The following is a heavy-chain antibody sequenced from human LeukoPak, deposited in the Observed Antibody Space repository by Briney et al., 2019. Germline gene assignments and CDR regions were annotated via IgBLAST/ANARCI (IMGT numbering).Heavy chain of an antibody. CDR3: VRRAAVRGMDF. D-gene: IGHD1-14*01. V-gene: IGHV3-23*01. Sequence: GGSLRLSCAASGFTFSSYWMNWARQAPGKGLEWVASISGSGDSTNYGDSVKGRFTISRDNFKRTVHLEMSNLRADDTAMYYCVRRAAVRGMDFWGLGTTVMVSS. J-gene: IGHJ6*02. CDR2: ISGSGDST. CDR1: GFTFSSYW.